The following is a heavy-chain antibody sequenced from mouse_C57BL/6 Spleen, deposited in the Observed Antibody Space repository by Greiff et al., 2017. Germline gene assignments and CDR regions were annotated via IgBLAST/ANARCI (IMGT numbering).Heavy chain of an antibody. CDR1: VYTFTDHT. Sequence: QVQLQQSDAELVKPGASVQISCKVSVYTFTDHTLHWMKQSPDQVLAWIGYICPRDGSTKYTEKFKGKATLTADKSSSTAYMQLNSLTSEDSAVYFCARDGYYGYYYAMDYWGQGTSVTVSS. D-gene: IGHD2-3*01. CDR3: ARDGYYGYYYAMDY. CDR2: ICPRDGST. V-gene: IGHV1-78*01. J-gene: IGHJ4*01.